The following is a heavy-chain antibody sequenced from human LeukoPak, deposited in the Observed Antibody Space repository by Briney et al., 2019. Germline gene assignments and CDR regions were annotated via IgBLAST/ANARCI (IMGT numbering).Heavy chain of an antibody. D-gene: IGHD1-26*01. Sequence: PGGSLRLSCTTSGFSFRNTWMSWVRQAPGKGLEWVGRIKSKTDGGTTDYAAPVKGRFTISRDDSKNTLSLQMNSLKTEDTAVYYCTTDDSGSYLPGRGIWGQGTMVTVSS. CDR3: TTDDSGSYLPGRGI. CDR2: IKSKTDGGTT. CDR1: GFSFRNTW. J-gene: IGHJ3*02. V-gene: IGHV3-15*01.